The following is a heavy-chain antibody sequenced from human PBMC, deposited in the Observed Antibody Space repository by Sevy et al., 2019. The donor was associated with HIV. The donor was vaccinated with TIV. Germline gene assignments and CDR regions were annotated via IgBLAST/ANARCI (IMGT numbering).Heavy chain of an antibody. CDR1: GFTFSNYG. J-gene: IGHJ3*02. V-gene: IGHV3-30*18. CDR2: ISYDASNK. D-gene: IGHD3-3*01. CDR3: ANDPVFGLLIHKGQDSFHI. Sequence: GGSLRLSCEASGFTFSNYGMHGVRQAPSKGLEWVALISYDASNKYYGDSINGRFTISRDNSKNTLYLQMNSLRGEDTAVYYCANDPVFGLLIHKGQDSFHIWGQGTMVTVSS.